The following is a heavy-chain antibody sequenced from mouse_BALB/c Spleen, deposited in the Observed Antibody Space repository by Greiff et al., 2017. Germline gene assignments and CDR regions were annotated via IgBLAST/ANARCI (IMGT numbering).Heavy chain of an antibody. D-gene: IGHD1-1*01. CDR1: GFTFSSFG. V-gene: IGHV5-17*02. CDR3: ASRGNGSSPYYAMDY. J-gene: IGHJ4*01. Sequence: EVMLVESGGGLVQPGGSRKLSCAASGFTFSSFGMHWVRQAPEKGLEWVAYISSGSSTIYYADTVKGRFTISRDNPKNTLFLQMTSLRSEDTAMYYCASRGNGSSPYYAMDYWGQGTSVTVSS. CDR2: ISSGSSTI.